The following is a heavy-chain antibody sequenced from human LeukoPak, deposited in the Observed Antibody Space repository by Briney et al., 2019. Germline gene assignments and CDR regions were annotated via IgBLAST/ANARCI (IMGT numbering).Heavy chain of an antibody. J-gene: IGHJ3*02. Sequence: ASVKVSCKPYGYTFNTYGITWVRQAPGQGLEWMGWISPYNGNTNYAQKLQGRVTMTTDTSTSTAYMELRSLRSDDTAVYYCARDCAPEWGSAFDIWGQGTMVTVSS. CDR2: ISPYNGNT. D-gene: IGHD3-16*01. CDR1: GYTFNTYG. CDR3: ARDCAPEWGSAFDI. V-gene: IGHV1-18*01.